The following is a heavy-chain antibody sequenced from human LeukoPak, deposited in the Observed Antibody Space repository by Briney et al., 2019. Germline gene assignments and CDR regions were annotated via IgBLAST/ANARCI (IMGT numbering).Heavy chain of an antibody. CDR1: GGSFSGYY. J-gene: IGHJ4*02. D-gene: IGHD6-19*01. CDR3: AGGYSSGWYGD. V-gene: IGHV4-34*01. Sequence: PSETLSLTCAVYGGSFSGYYWSWIRQPPGKGLEWIGEINHSGSTNYNPSLKSRVTISVDTSKNQSSLKLCSVTAADTAVYYCAGGYSSGWYGDWGQGTLVTVSS. CDR2: INHSGST.